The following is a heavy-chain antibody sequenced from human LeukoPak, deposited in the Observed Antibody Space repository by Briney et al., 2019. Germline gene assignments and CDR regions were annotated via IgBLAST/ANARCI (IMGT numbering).Heavy chain of an antibody. CDR3: AKDGGGYYDSSGKPF. D-gene: IGHD3-22*01. V-gene: IGHV4-34*01. CDR2: INHSGST. J-gene: IGHJ4*02. CDR1: GGSFSGYY. Sequence: SETLSLTCAVYGGSFSGYYWSWIRQPPGKGLEWIGEINHSGSTNYNPSLKSRVTISVDTSKTQFSLKLTSVTAADTAVYYCAKDGGGYYDSSGKPFGGQGTLVTVSS.